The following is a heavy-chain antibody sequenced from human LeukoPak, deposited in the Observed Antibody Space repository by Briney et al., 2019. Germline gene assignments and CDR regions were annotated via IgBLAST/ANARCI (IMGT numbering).Heavy chain of an antibody. J-gene: IGHJ6*03. Sequence: GESLKISCKTSGYSFTTSWINWVRQMPGKGLEWMGIIYPGDSDTRYSPSFQGQVSISVDKSINTAYLQWSSLKASDTAMYYCARRGYSYGYNYYYYMDVWGKGTTVTVSS. CDR3: ARRGYSYGYNYYYYMDV. D-gene: IGHD5-18*01. CDR2: IYPGDSDT. V-gene: IGHV5-51*01. CDR1: GYSFTTSW.